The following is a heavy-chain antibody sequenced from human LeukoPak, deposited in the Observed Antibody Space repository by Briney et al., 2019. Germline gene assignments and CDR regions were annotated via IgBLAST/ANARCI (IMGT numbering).Heavy chain of an antibody. CDR1: GGSISSYY. CDR3: ASVKDYGDYPWY. V-gene: IGHV4-59*01. CDR2: IYYSGST. J-gene: IGHJ4*02. Sequence: SETLSLTCTVSGGSISSYYWSWIRQPPGKGLEWIGYIYYSGSTNYNPSLKSRVTISVDTSKNQFFLKLSSVTAADTAVYYCASVKDYGDYPWYWGQGTLVTVSS. D-gene: IGHD4-17*01.